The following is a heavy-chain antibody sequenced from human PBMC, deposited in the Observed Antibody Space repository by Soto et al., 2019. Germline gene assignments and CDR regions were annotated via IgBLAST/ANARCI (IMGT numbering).Heavy chain of an antibody. Sequence: SETLSLTCSVSGGSISSSSNYWGWIRQPPGKGLEWIGSVYYSGSTHYNPSLKSRVTISVDTSKNQFSLRLSSVTAADTAVYYCARQDCNSYSCFALGRPSIDYWGQGTLVTVSS. V-gene: IGHV4-39*01. CDR1: GGSISSSSNY. D-gene: IGHD2-2*01. J-gene: IGHJ4*02. CDR3: ARQDCNSYSCFALGRPSIDY. CDR2: VYYSGST.